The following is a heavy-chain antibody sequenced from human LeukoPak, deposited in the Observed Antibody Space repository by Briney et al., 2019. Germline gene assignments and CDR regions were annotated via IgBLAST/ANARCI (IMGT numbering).Heavy chain of an antibody. J-gene: IGHJ4*02. D-gene: IGHD3-3*01. CDR2: IYYGGST. Sequence: PSETLSLTCTVSGGSISSSSYYWGWIRQHPGKGPEWIGYIYYGGSTYYNPSLKSRVTISVDTSKNQFSLKLSSVTAADTAVYYCAKAELGVDTFFDYWGQGTLVTVSS. CDR3: AKAELGVDTFFDY. CDR1: GGSISSSSYY. V-gene: IGHV4-31*03.